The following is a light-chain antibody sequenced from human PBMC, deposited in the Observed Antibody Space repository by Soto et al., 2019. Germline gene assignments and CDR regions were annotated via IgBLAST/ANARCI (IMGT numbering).Light chain of an antibody. CDR2: DVS. CDR3: SSYTSSRV. V-gene: IGLV2-14*01. Sequence: QSVLTQPASGSGSPGQSITISCTGTSSDVGGYNYVSWYQQHPGKAPKLMIYDVSNRPSGVSNRFSGSKSGNTASLTISGLQAEDEADYYCSSYTSSRVFGTGTKVTVL. J-gene: IGLJ1*01. CDR1: SSDVGGYNY.